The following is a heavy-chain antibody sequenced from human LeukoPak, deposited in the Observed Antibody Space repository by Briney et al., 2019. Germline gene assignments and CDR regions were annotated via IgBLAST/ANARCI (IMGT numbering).Heavy chain of an antibody. CDR1: GGSFSGYY. CDR3: ARGQVSDY. D-gene: IGHD6-6*01. Sequence: SETLSLTCAVYGGSFSGYYWSWIRQPPGKGLEWIWEINHSGSTNYNPSLKSRVTISVDTSKNQFSLKLSSVTAADTAVYYCARGQVSDYWGQGTLVTVSS. V-gene: IGHV4-34*01. CDR2: INHSGST. J-gene: IGHJ4*02.